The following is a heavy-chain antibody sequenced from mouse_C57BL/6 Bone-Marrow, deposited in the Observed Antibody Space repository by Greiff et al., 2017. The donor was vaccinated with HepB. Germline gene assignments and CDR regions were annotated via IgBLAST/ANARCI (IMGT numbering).Heavy chain of an antibody. V-gene: IGHV6-3*01. CDR3: TGDPTIPSYWYFDV. D-gene: IGHD2-10*01. CDR2: IRLKSDNYAT. CDR1: GFTFSNYW. J-gene: IGHJ1*03. Sequence: EVKLVESGGGLVQPGGYMKLSCVASGFTFSNYWMNWVRQSPEKGLEWVAQIRLKSDNYATHYAESVKGRFTISRDDSKSSVYLQMNNLRAEDTGIYYCTGDPTIPSYWYFDVWGTGTTVTVSS.